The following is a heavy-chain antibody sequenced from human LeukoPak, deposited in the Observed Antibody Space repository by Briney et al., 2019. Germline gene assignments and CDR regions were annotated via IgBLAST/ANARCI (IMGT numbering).Heavy chain of an antibody. J-gene: IGHJ4*02. Sequence: GRSLRLSCAASGFTFSSYDMHWVRQATGKGLEWVSAIGTAGDTYYPGSVKGRFTISRENAKNSLYLQMNSLRAEDTAVYYCARGGRRDGYNYPYDYWGQGTLVTVSS. CDR1: GFTFSSYD. V-gene: IGHV3-13*01. CDR3: ARGGRRDGYNYPYDY. D-gene: IGHD5-24*01. CDR2: IGTAGDT.